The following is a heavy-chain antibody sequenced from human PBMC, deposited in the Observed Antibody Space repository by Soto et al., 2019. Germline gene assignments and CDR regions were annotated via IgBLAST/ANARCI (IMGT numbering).Heavy chain of an antibody. CDR2: VGPSGAST. V-gene: IGHV3-23*01. D-gene: IGHD3-22*01. CDR1: GSMFGQYA. Sequence: PGGSLRLSCAASGSMFGQYAMSWVRLAPGKGLEWVSVVGPSGASTFYADSVRGRCTISRDNSENTLYLQMNSLRAADTALYFCARSCDYDSRGYYRPFGYWGRGTLLTVSS. J-gene: IGHJ4*02. CDR3: ARSCDYDSRGYYRPFGY.